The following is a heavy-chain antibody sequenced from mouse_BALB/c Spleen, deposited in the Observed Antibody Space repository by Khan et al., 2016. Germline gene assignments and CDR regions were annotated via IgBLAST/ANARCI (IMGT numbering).Heavy chain of an antibody. CDR1: GFTFSDYY. CDR2: ISNGGGST. V-gene: IGHV5-12*02. J-gene: IGHJ4*01. Sequence: EVELVESGGGLVQPGGSLKLSCATSGFTFSDYYMYWVRQTPEKRLEWVAYISNGGGSTYYPDTVKGRFTISRDNAKNTLYLQMSRLKSEDTAMYYCVRQGYDYDPYAMDYWGQGTSVTVSS. D-gene: IGHD2-4*01. CDR3: VRQGYDYDPYAMDY.